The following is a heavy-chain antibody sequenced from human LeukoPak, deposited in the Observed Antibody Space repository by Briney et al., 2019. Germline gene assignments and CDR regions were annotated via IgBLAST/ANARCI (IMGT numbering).Heavy chain of an antibody. Sequence: GGSLRLSCAASGFTVSSNYMSWVRQAPGKGLEWVSVTYSNGRTYYADSVKGRFTISRDNAKNSLYLQMNSLRAEDTAVYYCARDHRIFVATFSLGYWGQGTLVTVSS. CDR2: TYSNGRT. J-gene: IGHJ4*02. CDR1: GFTVSSNY. V-gene: IGHV3-53*01. CDR3: ARDHRIFVATFSLGY. D-gene: IGHD5-12*01.